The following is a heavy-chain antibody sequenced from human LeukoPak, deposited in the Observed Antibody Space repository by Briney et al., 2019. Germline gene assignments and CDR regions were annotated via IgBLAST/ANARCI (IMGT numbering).Heavy chain of an antibody. V-gene: IGHV4-61*02. CDR3: ARDAVVVTAIGNWFDP. D-gene: IGHD2-21*02. CDR1: GGSISSGSYY. Sequence: PSETLSLTCTVSGGSISSGSYYWSWIRQPAGKGLEWIGRIYTSGSTNYNPSLKSRVTISVDTSKNQFSLKLSSVTAADTAVYYCARDAVVVTAIGNWFDPWGQGTLVTVSS. J-gene: IGHJ5*02. CDR2: IYTSGST.